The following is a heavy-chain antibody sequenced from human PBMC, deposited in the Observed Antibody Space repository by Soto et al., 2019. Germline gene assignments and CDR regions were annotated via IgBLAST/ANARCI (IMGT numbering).Heavy chain of an antibody. D-gene: IGHD3-22*01. CDR2: IYHSGST. J-gene: IGHJ4*02. V-gene: IGHV4-4*02. CDR3: ARELIGRLYYYDSSGYYYFDY. CDR1: GGSISSSNW. Sequence: SETLSLTCAVSGGSISSSNWWSWVRQPPGKGLEWIGEIYHSGSTNYNPSLKSRVTISVDKSKNQFSLKLSSVTAADTAVYYCARELIGRLYYYDSSGYYYFDYWGQGTLVTVSS.